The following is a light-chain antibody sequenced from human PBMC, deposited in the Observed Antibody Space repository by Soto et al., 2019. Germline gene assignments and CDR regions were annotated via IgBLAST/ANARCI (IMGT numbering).Light chain of an antibody. V-gene: IGKV1-5*03. CDR2: KAS. CDR1: QSISSW. Sequence: DIQMTQSPSTLSASVGDRVTITCRASQSISSWLAWYQQKPGKAPKLLIYKASSLESGVPSRFSGSGSGTELTLTISSXQPDDFATYYCQQYNSYPLTFGGGTKVDIK. J-gene: IGKJ4*01. CDR3: QQYNSYPLT.